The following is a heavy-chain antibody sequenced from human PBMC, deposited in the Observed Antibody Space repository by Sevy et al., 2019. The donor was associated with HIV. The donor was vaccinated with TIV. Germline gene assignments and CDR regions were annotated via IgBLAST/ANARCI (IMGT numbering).Heavy chain of an antibody. CDR2: IKSKTDGGTT. J-gene: IGHJ4*02. CDR1: GFTFSNAW. CDR3: SLNTRGSSGAFDY. D-gene: IGHD3-22*01. V-gene: IGHV3-15*01. Sequence: RGSLRLSCAASGFTFSNAWMSWVRQAPGKGLEWVGRIKSKTDGGTTDYAPPVKGRFTIARDDSKNTLYLQMNSLKNEDTAVYYCSLNTRGSSGAFDYWGQGALVTVSS.